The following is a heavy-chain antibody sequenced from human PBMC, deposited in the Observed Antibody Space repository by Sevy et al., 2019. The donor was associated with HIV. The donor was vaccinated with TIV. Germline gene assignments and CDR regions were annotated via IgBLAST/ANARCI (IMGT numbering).Heavy chain of an antibody. CDR3: ARYYYDSGAFDI. CDR2: IYHSGST. D-gene: IGHD3-22*01. V-gene: IGHV4-38-2*02. Sequence: SEPLSLTCTVSGYSISSGYYWGWLRQPPGKGPEWIGSIYHSGSTYYNPSLKSRVTISVDTSKNQFSLRLSSVTAADTVVYYCARYYYDSGAFDIWGQGTMVTVSS. CDR1: GYSISSGYY. J-gene: IGHJ3*02.